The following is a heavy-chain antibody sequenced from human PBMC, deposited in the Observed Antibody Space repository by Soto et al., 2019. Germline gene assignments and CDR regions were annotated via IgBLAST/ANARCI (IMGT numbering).Heavy chain of an antibody. D-gene: IGHD6-19*01. V-gene: IGHV5-51*01. Sequence: PGEYLKISCKDLGYNFATYYIAWVRQMPGKGLEWMGIIHPGDSDTRHSPSFEGQVTISADRSINTAYLQWSSLKASDSAMYYYARHLPGYSSGWYGGDNWFDPWGQGTLVTVSS. J-gene: IGHJ5*02. CDR2: IHPGDSDT. CDR1: GYNFATYY. CDR3: ARHLPGYSSGWYGGDNWFDP.